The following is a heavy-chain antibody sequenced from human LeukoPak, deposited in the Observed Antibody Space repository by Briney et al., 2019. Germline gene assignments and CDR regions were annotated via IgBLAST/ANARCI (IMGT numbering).Heavy chain of an antibody. J-gene: IGHJ6*02. Sequence: GGSLRLSCAASGFALSSHWMTWVRQVPGRGPEWVANVDRDGSETYYLDSVKGRFTISKDNAKNPLYLQMNSLRAEDTAVYYCAKVIFSGGPKSYYYGMDVWGQGTTVTVSS. V-gene: IGHV3-7*01. D-gene: IGHD1-26*01. CDR1: GFALSSHW. CDR3: AKVIFSGGPKSYYYGMDV. CDR2: VDRDGSET.